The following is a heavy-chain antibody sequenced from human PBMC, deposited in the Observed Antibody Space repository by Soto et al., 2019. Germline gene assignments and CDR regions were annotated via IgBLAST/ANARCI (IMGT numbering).Heavy chain of an antibody. J-gene: IGHJ4*02. V-gene: IGHV3-30-3*01. CDR3: ARKLQGYYFDN. Sequence: PGGSLRLSCAASGFTFSSYGIHWVRQAPGKGLEWVAAISSDGSNKYYADSVKGRFTISRDNSKNTVSLQINSLRAEDTAVYFGARKLQGYYFDNGGQGALVTVSS. CDR2: ISSDGSNK. CDR1: GFTFSSYG.